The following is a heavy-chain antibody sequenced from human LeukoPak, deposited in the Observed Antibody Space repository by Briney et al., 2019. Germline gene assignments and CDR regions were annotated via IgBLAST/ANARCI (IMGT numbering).Heavy chain of an antibody. D-gene: IGHD3-9*01. J-gene: IGHJ3*01. Sequence: SVKVSCKASGGTFSSYAISWVRQAPGQGLEWMGRIIPILGIANYAQKFQGRVTMTTDTSTSTAYMELRSLRSDDTAVYYCARGRRILTGYYISGSDAFDFWGQGTMVTVSS. CDR3: ARGRRILTGYYISGSDAFDF. CDR1: GGTFSSYA. CDR2: IIPILGIA. V-gene: IGHV1-69*04.